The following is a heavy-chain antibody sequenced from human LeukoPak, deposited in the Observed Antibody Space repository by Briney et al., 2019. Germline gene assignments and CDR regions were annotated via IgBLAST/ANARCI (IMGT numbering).Heavy chain of an antibody. J-gene: IGHJ4*02. V-gene: IGHV3-74*01. CDR3: ARPRVGATNPDY. CDR1: GFTFSNYG. CDR2: INSDGSSGI. D-gene: IGHD1-26*01. Sequence: PGGSLRLSCAASGFTFSNYGMSWVRQAPGKGLVWVSRINSDGSSGISYADSVKGRFTISRDNAKNTLYLQMNSLRAEDTAVYYCARPRVGATNPDYWGQGTLVTVSS.